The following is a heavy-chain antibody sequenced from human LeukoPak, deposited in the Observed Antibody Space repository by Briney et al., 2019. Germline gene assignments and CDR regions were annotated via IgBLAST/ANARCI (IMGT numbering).Heavy chain of an antibody. D-gene: IGHD6-19*01. CDR1: GGSISSYY. V-gene: IGHV4-59*12. CDR2: TYYSGST. Sequence: SETLSLTCTVSGGSISSYYWSWIRQPPGKGLEWIGSTYYSGSTYYNPSLKGRVTISVDTSKNQFSLKLSSVTAADTAVYYCARGKAVAGLYWGQGTLVTVSS. CDR3: ARGKAVAGLY. J-gene: IGHJ4*02.